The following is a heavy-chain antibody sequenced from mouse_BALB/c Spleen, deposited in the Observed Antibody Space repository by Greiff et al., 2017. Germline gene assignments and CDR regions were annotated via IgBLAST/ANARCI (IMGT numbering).Heavy chain of an antibody. J-gene: IGHJ4*01. Sequence: EVQLVESGGGLVKPGGSLKLSCAASGFTFSSYAMSWVRQTPEKRLEWVATISSGGSYTYYPDSVKGRFTISRDNAKNTLYLQMSSLRSEDTAMYYCARHAIYAMDYWGQGTSVTVSS. V-gene: IGHV5-9-3*01. CDR3: ARHAIYAMDY. CDR1: GFTFSSYA. CDR2: ISSGGSYT.